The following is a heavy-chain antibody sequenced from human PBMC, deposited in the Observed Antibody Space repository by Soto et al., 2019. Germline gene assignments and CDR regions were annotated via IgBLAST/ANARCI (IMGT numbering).Heavy chain of an antibody. D-gene: IGHD3-3*01. CDR1: GGTFSSYT. V-gene: IGHV1-69*02. J-gene: IGHJ3*02. CDR3: ARGDQSVHDFWSGYGAFDI. Sequence: GASVKVSCKASGGTFSSYTISWVRQAPGQGLEWMGRIIPILGIANYAQKFQGRVTITADKSTSTAYMELSSLRSEDTAVYYCARGDQSVHDFWSGYGAFDIWGQGTMVTVSS. CDR2: IIPILGIA.